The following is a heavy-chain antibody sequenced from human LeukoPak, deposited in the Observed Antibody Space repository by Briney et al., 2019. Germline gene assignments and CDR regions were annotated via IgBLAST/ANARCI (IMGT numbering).Heavy chain of an antibody. Sequence: SVKVSCKASGGTFSSYVINWVRQAPGQGLEWMGGIIPIFGTANYAQRFQGRVTITADESTSTAYMELSSLRSEDTAVYYCARSPGPPPTNWFDPWGQGMLVTVSS. CDR3: ARSPGPPPTNWFDP. CDR1: GGTFSSYV. CDR2: IIPIFGTA. D-gene: IGHD1-26*01. J-gene: IGHJ5*02. V-gene: IGHV1-69*13.